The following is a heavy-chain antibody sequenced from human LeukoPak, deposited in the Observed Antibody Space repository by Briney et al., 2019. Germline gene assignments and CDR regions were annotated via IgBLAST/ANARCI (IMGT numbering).Heavy chain of an antibody. CDR3: ARDKRHSYGRYFDH. D-gene: IGHD5-18*01. J-gene: IGHJ4*02. CDR2: MQSSGNS. CDR1: GYTISTYP. V-gene: IGHV4-59*01. Sequence: SETLSLTCSVSGYTISTYPWNWIRKPPGRGLEWVSFMQSSGNSNYNPSLKRRVSMFVDTSKNHIGLNLRSVTAPDTAVYYCARDKRHSYGRYFDHWGQGMLVTVSS.